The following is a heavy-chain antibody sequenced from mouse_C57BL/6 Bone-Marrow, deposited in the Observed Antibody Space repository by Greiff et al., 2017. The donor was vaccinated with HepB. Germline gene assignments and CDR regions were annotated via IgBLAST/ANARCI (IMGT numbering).Heavy chain of an antibody. V-gene: IGHV5-17*01. Sequence: DVMLVESGGGLVKPGGSLKLSCAASGFTFSDYGMHWVRQAPEKGLEWVAYISSGSSTIYYADTVKGRFTISRDNAKNTLFLQMTSLRSEDTAMYYCARTDDFGYYAMDYWGQGTSVTVSS. CDR1: GFTFSDYG. CDR2: ISSGSSTI. D-gene: IGHD2-13*01. J-gene: IGHJ4*01. CDR3: ARTDDFGYYAMDY.